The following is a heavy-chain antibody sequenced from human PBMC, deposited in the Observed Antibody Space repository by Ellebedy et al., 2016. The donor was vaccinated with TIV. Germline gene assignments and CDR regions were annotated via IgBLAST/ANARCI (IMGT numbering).Heavy chain of an antibody. D-gene: IGHD2-21*01. J-gene: IGHJ4*02. CDR3: AREPVPTWAYDY. CDR1: GFTVATNH. CDR2: IYSDGST. Sequence: GESLKISCAVSGFTVATNHMNWVRQAPGKGLEWVSDIYSDGSTYYHDSARGRFTISRDNSKNTLYLQMNSLTVEDTAVYFCAREPVPTWAYDYWGQGTLVTVSS. V-gene: IGHV3-66*01.